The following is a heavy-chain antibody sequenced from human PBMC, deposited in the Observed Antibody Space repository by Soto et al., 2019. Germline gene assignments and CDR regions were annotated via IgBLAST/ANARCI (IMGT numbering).Heavy chain of an antibody. Sequence: QVQLVQSGAEVKKPGSSVKVSCKASGGTFSSYAISWVRQAPGQGLEWMGRIIPILGIANYAQKFQGRVTITADKSTSTAYMELSSLRSEDTAVYYCARTQWLGTNNWFDPWGQGTLVTVSS. CDR2: IIPILGIA. CDR1: GGTFSSYA. J-gene: IGHJ5*02. D-gene: IGHD6-19*01. CDR3: ARTQWLGTNNWFDP. V-gene: IGHV1-69*02.